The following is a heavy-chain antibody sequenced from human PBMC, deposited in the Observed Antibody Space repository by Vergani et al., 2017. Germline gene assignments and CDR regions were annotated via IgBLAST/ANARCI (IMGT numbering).Heavy chain of an antibody. D-gene: IGHD5-12*01. CDR2: ISGSGVST. CDR1: GFTFNHYA. J-gene: IGHJ6*02. V-gene: IGHV3-23*01. Sequence: EVQLLESGGDLVQPGGSLRLSCAASGFTFNHYAMNWVRQAPGKGLEWVSGISGSGVSTYYAGSGKGRFTISRDSSKNTLYLQMNSLSDGDTAVYYCAKANPRNSGYDYLYYYHAMDVWGQGTTVTVSS. CDR3: AKANPRNSGYDYLYYYHAMDV.